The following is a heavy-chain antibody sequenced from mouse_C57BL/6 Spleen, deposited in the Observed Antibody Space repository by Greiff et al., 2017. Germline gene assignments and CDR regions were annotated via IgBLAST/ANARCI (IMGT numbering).Heavy chain of an antibody. V-gene: IGHV1-66*01. CDR2: IYPGSGNT. CDR3: ARGGYDYDYYAMDY. J-gene: IGHJ4*01. CDR1: GYSFTSYY. D-gene: IGHD2-4*01. Sequence: QVQLQQSGPELVKPGASVKISCKASGYSFTSYYIHWVKQRPGQGLEWIGWIYPGSGNTKYNEKFKGKATLTADTSSSTAYMQLSSLTSEDSAVYYCARGGYDYDYYAMDYWGQGTSVTVSS.